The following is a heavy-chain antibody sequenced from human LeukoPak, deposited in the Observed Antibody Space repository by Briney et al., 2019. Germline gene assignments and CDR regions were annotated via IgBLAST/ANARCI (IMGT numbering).Heavy chain of an antibody. CDR2: IYYSGST. Sequence: SETLSLTCTVSGGSISSGGYYWSWIRQHPGKGLEWIGYIYYSGSTYYSPSLKSRVTISVDTSKNQFSLKLSSVTAADTAVYYCAREYSGSYYSSAFDIWGQGTMVTVSS. V-gene: IGHV4-31*03. CDR3: AREYSGSYYSSAFDI. D-gene: IGHD1-26*01. J-gene: IGHJ3*02. CDR1: GGSISSGGYY.